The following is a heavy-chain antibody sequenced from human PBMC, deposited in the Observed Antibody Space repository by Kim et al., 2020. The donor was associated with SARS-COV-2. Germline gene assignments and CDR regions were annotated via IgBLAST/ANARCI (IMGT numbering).Heavy chain of an antibody. J-gene: IGHJ4*01. V-gene: IGHV3-21*01. Sequence: GGSLRLSCAASGFTFSSFSMNWVRQAPGKGLEWVSSISSSGSNIYYADSVKGRFTISRDNAKNSLYLQMNSLRAEDTAVYYCARDLSRVIVGTCTVDYWG. CDR3: ARDLSRVIVGTCTVDY. D-gene: IGHD1-26*01. CDR1: GFTFSSFS. CDR2: ISSSGSNI.